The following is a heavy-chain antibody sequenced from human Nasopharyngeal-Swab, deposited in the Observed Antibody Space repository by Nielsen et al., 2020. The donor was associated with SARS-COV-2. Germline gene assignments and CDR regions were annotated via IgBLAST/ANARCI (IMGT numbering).Heavy chain of an antibody. Sequence: LSLSCAAPGFTFSSYEMNWVRQAPGKGLEWVSYISSSGSTIYYADSVKGRFTISRDNAKNSLYLQMNSLRAEDTAVYYCATPVGDEGWGLYYYGMDVWGQGTTVTVSS. J-gene: IGHJ6*02. CDR3: ATPVGDEGWGLYYYGMDV. CDR2: ISSSGSTI. D-gene: IGHD1-26*01. CDR1: GFTFSSYE. V-gene: IGHV3-48*03.